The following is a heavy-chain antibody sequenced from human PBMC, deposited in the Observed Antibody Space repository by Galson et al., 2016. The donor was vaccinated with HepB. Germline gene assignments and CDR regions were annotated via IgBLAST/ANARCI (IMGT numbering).Heavy chain of an antibody. V-gene: IGHV3-33*01. CDR1: GFSLSSYG. Sequence: SLRLSCAASGFSLSSYGIHWVRQAPGEGLEWVAVIWYDGSNKFYADSVKGRFTVSRDNSKNTLFLQMNSLRADDTAVYYCARDWGSYLDYWGQGTLVTVSS. D-gene: IGHD3-16*01. CDR3: ARDWGSYLDY. J-gene: IGHJ4*02. CDR2: IWYDGSNK.